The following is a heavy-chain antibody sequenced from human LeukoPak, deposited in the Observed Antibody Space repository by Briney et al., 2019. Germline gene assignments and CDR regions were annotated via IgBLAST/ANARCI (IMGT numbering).Heavy chain of an antibody. D-gene: IGHD5-18*01. Sequence: SETLSLTCTVPGDSISSSSYYWGWIRQPPGKGLEWIGSIYYSGSTYYNPSLKSRVTISVDTSKNQFSLKLSSVTAADTAVYYCARQKYWGQLTWIQLWFDYWGQGTLVTVSS. J-gene: IGHJ4*02. V-gene: IGHV4-39*01. CDR1: GDSISSSSYY. CDR3: ARQKYWGQLTWIQLWFDY. CDR2: IYYSGST.